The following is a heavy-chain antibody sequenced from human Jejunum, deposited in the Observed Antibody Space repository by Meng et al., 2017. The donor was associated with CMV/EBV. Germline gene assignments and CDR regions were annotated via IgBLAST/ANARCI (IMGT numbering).Heavy chain of an antibody. V-gene: IGHV1-8*03. Sequence: KASGYPFINYEINWVRQATGQGLEWMGWMHPNSAKTGYAQKFQGRLTITRNTSIATAYMELSSLRSEDTAVYYCAKPGYSNYAMDVWGQGTTVTVSS. D-gene: IGHD4-11*01. CDR3: AKPGYSNYAMDV. CDR2: MHPNSAKT. J-gene: IGHJ6*02. CDR1: GYPFINYE.